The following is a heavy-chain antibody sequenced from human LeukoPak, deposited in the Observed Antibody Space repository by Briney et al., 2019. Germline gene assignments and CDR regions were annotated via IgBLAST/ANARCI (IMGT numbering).Heavy chain of an antibody. CDR1: GFTLSSYA. CDR3: AKAPVTTCRGAFCYPFDY. D-gene: IGHD2-15*01. V-gene: IGHV3-23*01. J-gene: IGHJ4*02. CDR2: ISDTGNT. Sequence: PAGSLRLSCAASGFTLSSYAMSWVRQAPGRGLEWVSAISDTGNTYHADSVKGRFTISRDSSKNTLFLQMNRLRPEDAAVYYCAKAPVTTCRGAFCYPFDYWGLGTLVTVSS.